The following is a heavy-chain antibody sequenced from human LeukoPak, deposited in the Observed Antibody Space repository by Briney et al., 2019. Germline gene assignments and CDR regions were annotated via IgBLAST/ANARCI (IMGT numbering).Heavy chain of an antibody. CDR1: GGSIRSSYYY. Sequence: SETLSLTCTVSGGSIRSSYYYWGWIRQPPGKGLEWIGSIYYSGSTYYNPSLKSRVTISVDTSKNQFSLKLSSVTAADTAVYYCARQSTYYYDSSGYYPFDYWGQGTLVTVSS. J-gene: IGHJ4*02. CDR2: IYYSGST. D-gene: IGHD3-22*01. V-gene: IGHV4-39*01. CDR3: ARQSTYYYDSSGYYPFDY.